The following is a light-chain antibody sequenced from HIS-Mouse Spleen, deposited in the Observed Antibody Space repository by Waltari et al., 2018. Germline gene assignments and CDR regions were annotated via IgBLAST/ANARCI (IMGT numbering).Light chain of an antibody. V-gene: IGLV3-10*01. CDR1: ALPTKY. CDR3: YSTDSSGNHRV. CDR2: EDS. J-gene: IGLJ2*01. Sequence: SYELTQPPSVSVSPRQTATSTCSGDALPTKYAYWYQQKSGQAPVLVIYEDSKRPSGIPERFSGSSSGTMATLTISGAQVEDEADYYCYSTDSSGNHRVFGGGTKLTVL.